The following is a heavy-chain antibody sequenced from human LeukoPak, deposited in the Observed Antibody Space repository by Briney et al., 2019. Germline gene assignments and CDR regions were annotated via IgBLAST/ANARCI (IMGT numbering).Heavy chain of an antibody. D-gene: IGHD1-26*01. J-gene: IGHJ4*02. CDR3: AKGGKWDVTPFDY. Sequence: GGSLRLSCAASGFTFSSSAMSWVRQAPGKGLEWVSAISGSGGSTYYADSVKGRFTISRDNSKNTLYLQVNSLRAEDTAVYYCAKGGKWDVTPFDYWGQGTPVTVSS. CDR2: ISGSGGST. V-gene: IGHV3-23*01. CDR1: GFTFSSSA.